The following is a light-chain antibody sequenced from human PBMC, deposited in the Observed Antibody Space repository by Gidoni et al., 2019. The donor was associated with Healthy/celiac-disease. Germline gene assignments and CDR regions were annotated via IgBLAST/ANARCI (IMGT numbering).Light chain of an antibody. CDR3: QQYYSTPQIT. V-gene: IGKV4-1*01. CDR2: WAS. J-gene: IGKJ5*01. Sequence: DIVMTQSPDSLAVSLGERATINCKSSQSVLYSSNNKNYVAWYQQKPGQPPKLLIYWASTRESGVPDRFSGSGSGTDFTLTISSLQAEDVAVYDCQQYYSTPQITFXQXTRLXIK. CDR1: QSVLYSSNNKNY.